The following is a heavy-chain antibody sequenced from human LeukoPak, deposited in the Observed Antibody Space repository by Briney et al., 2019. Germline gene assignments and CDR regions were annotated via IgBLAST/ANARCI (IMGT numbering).Heavy chain of an antibody. D-gene: IGHD6-6*01. J-gene: IGHJ4*02. CDR2: ISYDGSNK. Sequence: GGSLRLSCAASGFTFSSYAMHWVRQAPGKGLEWVAVISYDGSNKYYADSVKGRFTISRDNSKNTLYLQMNSLRAEDTAVYYCARPAYSSSSYYFDYWGQGTLVTVSS. V-gene: IGHV3-30-3*01. CDR3: ARPAYSSSSYYFDY. CDR1: GFTFSSYA.